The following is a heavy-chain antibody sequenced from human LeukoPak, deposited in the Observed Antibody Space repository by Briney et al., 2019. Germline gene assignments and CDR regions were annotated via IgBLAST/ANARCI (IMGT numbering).Heavy chain of an antibody. D-gene: IGHD2-15*01. Sequence: PSETLSLTCTVSGASINDYYCTWIRQPPGKGLEWIGNIYSTGSTNYNPSLKSRVTISVDTSKNQFSLKLSSVTAADTAVYYCARNGGGSSSRDYFDYWGQGTLVTVSS. V-gene: IGHV4-4*08. CDR2: IYSTGST. CDR3: ARNGGGSSSRDYFDY. CDR1: GASINDYY. J-gene: IGHJ4*02.